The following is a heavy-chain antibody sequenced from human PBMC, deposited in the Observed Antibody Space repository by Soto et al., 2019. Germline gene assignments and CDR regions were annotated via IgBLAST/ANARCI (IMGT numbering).Heavy chain of an antibody. CDR2: IFHGGTT. CDR1: GGSISSHHW. CDR3: ASCAYGSYTFGLDV. Sequence: QVQLQESGPGLVKPSGTLSLTCAVSGGSISSHHWWTWVRQSPGQGLEWIGEIFHGGTTNYSPALKSRVTISIDKSKNEFSLNLSSVTAADMAVYYCASCAYGSYTFGLDVWGQGTTVTVSS. D-gene: IGHD3-10*01. J-gene: IGHJ6*02. V-gene: IGHV4-4*02.